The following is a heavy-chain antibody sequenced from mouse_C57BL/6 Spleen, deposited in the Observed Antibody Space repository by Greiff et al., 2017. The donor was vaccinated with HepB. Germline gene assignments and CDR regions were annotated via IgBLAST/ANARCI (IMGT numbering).Heavy chain of an antibody. D-gene: IGHD1-1*01. CDR3: TRYGSIYFDY. Sequence: EVQLQESGAELVRPGASVKLSCTASGFNIKDDYMHWVKQRPEQGLEWIGWIDPENGDTEYASKFQGKATITADTSSNTAYLQLSSLTSEDTAVYYCTRYGSIYFDYWGQGTTLTVSS. J-gene: IGHJ2*01. V-gene: IGHV14-4*01. CDR1: GFNIKDDY. CDR2: IDPENGDT.